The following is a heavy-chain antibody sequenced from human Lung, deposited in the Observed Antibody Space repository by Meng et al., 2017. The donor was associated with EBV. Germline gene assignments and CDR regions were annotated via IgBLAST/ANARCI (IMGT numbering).Heavy chain of an antibody. D-gene: IGHD2-8*01. J-gene: IGHJ5*02. CDR3: ATGYCTDGVRHFDP. CDR2: INTNTGIP. Sequence: QVQLGPSGTEGKKPGASVKVSCKASGYTFTRYALNWVRQAPGQGLEWMVWINTNTGIPRYAQGSTGRFVFSLDTSVSTAYLQINGLKAEDTAVYYCATGYCTDGVRHFDPWGQGTLVTVSS. V-gene: IGHV7-4-1*02. CDR1: GYTFTRYA.